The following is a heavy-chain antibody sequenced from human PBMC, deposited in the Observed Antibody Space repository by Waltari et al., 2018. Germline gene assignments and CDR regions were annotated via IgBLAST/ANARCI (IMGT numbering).Heavy chain of an antibody. CDR3: AIPTVTPENAFDI. J-gene: IGHJ3*02. Sequence: QVQLVQSGAEVKKPGASVKVSCKVSGYTLTELSMHWVRQAPGKGLEWMGGLDPEDGETVYAQRVQGIVTITEDTCTATAYMELSSLRSEDTSVYYCAIPTVTPENAFDIWGQGTMVTVSS. D-gene: IGHD4-17*01. V-gene: IGHV1-24*01. CDR1: GYTLTELS. CDR2: LDPEDGET.